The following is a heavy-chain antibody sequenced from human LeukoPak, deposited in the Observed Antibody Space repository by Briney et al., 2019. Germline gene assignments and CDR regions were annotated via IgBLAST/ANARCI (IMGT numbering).Heavy chain of an antibody. CDR1: GFTFDDYA. J-gene: IGHJ4*02. CDR3: AKDFGRSAYDRPFDY. Sequence: GESLGLSCAASGFTFDDYAMHWVRQAPGKGLEWVSGISWNSGSIAYADSVKGRFTISRDNAKNSLYLQMNSLRAEDTALYYCAKDFGRSAYDRPFDYWGQGTLVTVSS. D-gene: IGHD5-12*01. CDR2: ISWNSGSI. V-gene: IGHV3-9*01.